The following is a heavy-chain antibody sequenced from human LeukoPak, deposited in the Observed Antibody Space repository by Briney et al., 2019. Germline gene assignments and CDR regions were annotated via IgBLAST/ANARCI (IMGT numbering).Heavy chain of an antibody. Sequence: SETLSLTCRVSGGSIITTIYYWVWIRQPPGTGLEWIGCDSYSGSTHYNPSLKSRVTISVDTSKNQFSLKLSSVTAADTAVYYCARLSDSSGYYPYAFDIWGQGTMVTVSS. CDR2: DSYSGST. D-gene: IGHD3-22*01. J-gene: IGHJ3*02. CDR1: GGSIITTIYY. CDR3: ARLSDSSGYYPYAFDI. V-gene: IGHV4-39*01.